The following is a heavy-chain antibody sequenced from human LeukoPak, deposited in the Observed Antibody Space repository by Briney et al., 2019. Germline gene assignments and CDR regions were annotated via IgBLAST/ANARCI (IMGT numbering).Heavy chain of an antibody. V-gene: IGHV5-51*01. Sequence: GESLKISCKGSEYSFTSYWIGWVRQMPGKGLEWMGIIYPGDSDTRYSPSFQGQVTISADKSISTAYLQWSSLKASDTAMYYCARRPTYSGSPNDYWGQGTLVTVSS. CDR3: ARRPTYSGSPNDY. CDR2: IYPGDSDT. CDR1: EYSFTSYW. J-gene: IGHJ4*02. D-gene: IGHD1-26*01.